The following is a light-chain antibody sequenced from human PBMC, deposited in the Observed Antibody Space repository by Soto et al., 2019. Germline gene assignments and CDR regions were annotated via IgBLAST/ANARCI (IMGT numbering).Light chain of an antibody. V-gene: IGKV1-5*01. CDR3: QQYNSYPWT. CDR2: DAS. CDR1: QSISSW. Sequence: IQMTQSPSTLSASLGDRVTITCRASQSISSWLAWYQQKPGKAPKLLIYDASSLESGDPSRFSGSGSGTEFTLTISSLKTDDFATYYCQQYNSYPWTFGQGTKVDIK. J-gene: IGKJ1*01.